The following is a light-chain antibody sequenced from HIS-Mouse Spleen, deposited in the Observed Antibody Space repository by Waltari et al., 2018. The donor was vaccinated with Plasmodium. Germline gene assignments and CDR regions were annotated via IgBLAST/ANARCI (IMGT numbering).Light chain of an antibody. J-gene: IGKJ4*01. CDR2: GAS. CDR3: QQYNNWPLT. CDR1: QSVSSN. Sequence: EIVMTQSQATLSVSPGARATLSCRARQSVSSNLAWYQQKPGQAPRLLIYGASTRATGIPARFSGSGSGTEFTLTISSLQSEDFAVYYCQQYNNWPLTFGGGTKVEIK. V-gene: IGKV3-15*01.